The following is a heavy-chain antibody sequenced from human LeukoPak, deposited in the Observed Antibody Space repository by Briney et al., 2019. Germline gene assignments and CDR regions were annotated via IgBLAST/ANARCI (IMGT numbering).Heavy chain of an antibody. CDR1: GFTFSSYS. V-gene: IGHV3-21*01. J-gene: IGHJ3*02. CDR3: AREVGTPQAFDI. Sequence: GGSLRLSCAASGFTFSSYSMNWVRQAPGKGLEWVSSISSSSSYIYYADSVKGRFTISRDNAKNSLYLQMNSLKAEDTAIYYCAREVGTPQAFDIWGQGTMVTVSS. CDR2: ISSSSSYI. D-gene: IGHD1-26*01.